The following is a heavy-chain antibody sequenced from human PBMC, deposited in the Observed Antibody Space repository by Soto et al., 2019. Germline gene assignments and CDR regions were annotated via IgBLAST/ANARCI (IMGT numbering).Heavy chain of an antibody. CDR2: ISGSGGST. D-gene: IGHD3-16*01. J-gene: IGHJ4*02. CDR3: AKDLIDDYVWGTLGFDY. V-gene: IGHV3-23*01. CDR1: GFTFSSYA. Sequence: GGSLRLPCAASGFTFSSYAMSWVRQAPGKGLEWVSAISGSGGSTYYADSVKGRFTISRDNSKNTLYLQMNSLRAEDTAVYYCAKDLIDDYVWGTLGFDYWGQGTLVTVSS.